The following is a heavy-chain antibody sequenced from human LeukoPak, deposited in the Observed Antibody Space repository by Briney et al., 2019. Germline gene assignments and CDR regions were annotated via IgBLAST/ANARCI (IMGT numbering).Heavy chain of an antibody. CDR1: GYSISSGYY. D-gene: IGHD2-21*02. CDR2: IYHSGST. CDR3: ARGGGDPGFDY. Sequence: SETLSLTCTVSGYSISSGYYWGWIRQPPGKGLEWIGSIYHSGSTYYNPSLKSRVTISVDTSKNQFSLKLSSVTAADTAVYYCARGGGDPGFDYWGQGTLVTVSS. J-gene: IGHJ4*02. V-gene: IGHV4-38-2*02.